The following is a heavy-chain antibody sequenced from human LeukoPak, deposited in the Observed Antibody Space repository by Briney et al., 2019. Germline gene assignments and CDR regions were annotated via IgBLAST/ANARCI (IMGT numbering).Heavy chain of an antibody. Sequence: GGSLRLPCAASGFTFSSYWMSWVRQAPGQGPGGVANIKQDGSEKYYVDSVKGRFTISRDNAKNSLYLQMNSLRAEDTAVYYCARDSSSWYSYFDYWGQGTLVTVSS. V-gene: IGHV3-7*01. J-gene: IGHJ4*02. CDR3: ARDSSSWYSYFDY. D-gene: IGHD6-13*01. CDR1: GFTFSSYW. CDR2: IKQDGSEK.